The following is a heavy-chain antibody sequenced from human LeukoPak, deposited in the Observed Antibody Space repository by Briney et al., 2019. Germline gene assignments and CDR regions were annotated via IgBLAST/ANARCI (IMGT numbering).Heavy chain of an antibody. CDR2: LSGSGGGT. Sequence: GRSLRLSCAVSGITLSNYGMSWVRQAPGKGLEWVAGLSGSGGGTNYADSVQGRFTISRDNPKNTLYFQMNSLRAEDTAVYFCAKRGVVVRVFLVGFHKEAYYFDSWGQGALVTVSS. D-gene: IGHD3-10*01. J-gene: IGHJ4*02. CDR1: GITLSNYG. CDR3: AKRGVVVRVFLVGFHKEAYYFDS. V-gene: IGHV3-23*01.